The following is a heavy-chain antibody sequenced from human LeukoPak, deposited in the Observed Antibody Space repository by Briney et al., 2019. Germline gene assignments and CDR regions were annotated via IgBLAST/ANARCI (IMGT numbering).Heavy chain of an antibody. D-gene: IGHD3-16*02. V-gene: IGHV3-53*01. J-gene: IGHJ2*01. CDR1: GFTVSSNY. CDR2: IYSGGST. Sequence: TGGSLRLSCAASGFTVSSNYMSWVRQAPGKGLEWVSVIYSGGSTYYADSVKGRFTISRDNSKNTLYLQMNSLRAEDTAVYYCAREDYDYVWGSYRYTLWGHGTLVTVSS. CDR3: AREDYDYVWGSYRYTL.